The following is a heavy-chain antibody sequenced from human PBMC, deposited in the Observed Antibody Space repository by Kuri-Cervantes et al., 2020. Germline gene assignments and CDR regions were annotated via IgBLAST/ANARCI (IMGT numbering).Heavy chain of an antibody. CDR3: SSVGAWFYYYDSSGYFGGMDD. Sequence: WGSLRLSCTASGFTFSSYWMSWVRQAPGKGLELVANRKQDGSEKYYVDSVKGRFTISRDNAKNSLYLQMNSLRAEDTAVYYCSSVGAWFYYYDSSGYFGGMDDWGQGTTVTVSS. CDR2: RKQDGSEK. D-gene: IGHD3-22*01. CDR1: GFTFSSYW. V-gene: IGHV3-7*01. J-gene: IGHJ6*02.